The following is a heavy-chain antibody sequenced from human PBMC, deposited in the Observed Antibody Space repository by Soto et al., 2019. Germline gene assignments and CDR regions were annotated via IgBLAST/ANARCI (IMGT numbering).Heavy chain of an antibody. V-gene: IGHV3-30-3*01. J-gene: IGHJ4*02. Sequence: QVQLVESGGGVVQPGRALRLSCAVSGFTFSGYAMHWVRQAPGKGLQWVAVLSNDGNKEYYAELVKGRFIISRDTSKSTLYLQMFSLRPEDTAVYYGVRGGHLVGAPLTSIGGRFWGQGTLVTVSS. CDR2: LSNDGNKE. D-gene: IGHD1-26*01. CDR1: GFTFSGYA. CDR3: VRGGHLVGAPLTSIGGRF.